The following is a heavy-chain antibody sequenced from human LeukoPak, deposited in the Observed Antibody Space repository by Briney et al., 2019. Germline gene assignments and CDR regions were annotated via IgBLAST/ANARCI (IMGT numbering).Heavy chain of an antibody. D-gene: IGHD3-10*01. CDR3: ARGLMVRRAIIYYYYGMDV. V-gene: IGHV4-59*01. CDR1: GGSISSYY. CDR2: INYSGST. Sequence: SSETLSLTCSVSGGSISSYYWSWIRQPPGRGLEWIGSINYSGSTNYNPSLKSRVTISVDTSRDQFSLRLSSVTAADTAVYYCARGLMVRRAIIYYYYGMDVWGQGTTVTVSS. J-gene: IGHJ6*02.